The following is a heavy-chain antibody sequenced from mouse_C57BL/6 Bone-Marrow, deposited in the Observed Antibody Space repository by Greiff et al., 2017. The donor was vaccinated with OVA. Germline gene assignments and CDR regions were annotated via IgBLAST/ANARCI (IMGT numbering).Heavy chain of an antibody. CDR1: GFTFSSYA. CDR2: ISDGGSYT. J-gene: IGHJ2*01. CDR3: ARDRKVVAHFGY. V-gene: IGHV5-4*01. D-gene: IGHD1-1*01. Sequence: EVKLVESGGGLVKPGGSLKLSCAASGFTFSSYAMSWVRQTPEKRLEWVATISDGGSYTYYPDNVKGRFTISRDNAKNNLYLQMSHLKSEDTAMYYCARDRKVVAHFGYWGQGTTLTVSS.